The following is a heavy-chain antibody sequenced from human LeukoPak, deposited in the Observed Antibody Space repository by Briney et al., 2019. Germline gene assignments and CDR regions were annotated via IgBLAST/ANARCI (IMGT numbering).Heavy chain of an antibody. CDR3: AKTFYSSSWYRIDY. CDR1: GFTFSSCG. D-gene: IGHD6-13*01. CDR2: ISYDGSNK. Sequence: GRSLRLSCAASGFTFSSCGMHGVRQAPGKGLEWVAVISYDGSNKYYADSVKGRFTISRDNSKNTLYLQMNSLRAEDTAVYYCAKTFYSSSWYRIDYWGQGTLVTVSS. V-gene: IGHV3-30*18. J-gene: IGHJ4*02.